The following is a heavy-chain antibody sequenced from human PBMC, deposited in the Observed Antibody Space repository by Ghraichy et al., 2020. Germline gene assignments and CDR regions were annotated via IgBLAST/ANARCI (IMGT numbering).Heavy chain of an antibody. D-gene: IGHD6-19*01. Sequence: ASVKVSCKASGYTFTGYYMHWVRQAPGQGLEWMGWINPNSGGTNYAQKFQGWVTMTRDTSISTAYMELSRLRSDDTAVYYCARDRARGTSSSVAGTEYAFDIWGQGTMVTVSS. J-gene: IGHJ3*02. V-gene: IGHV1-2*04. CDR1: GYTFTGYY. CDR3: ARDRARGTSSSVAGTEYAFDI. CDR2: INPNSGGT.